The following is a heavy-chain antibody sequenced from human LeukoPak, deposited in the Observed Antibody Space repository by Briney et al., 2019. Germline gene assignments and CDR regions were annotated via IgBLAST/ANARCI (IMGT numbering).Heavy chain of an antibody. CDR3: ARGLVIGTTFYGMDV. CDR2: IKQDGGER. Sequence: GGSLRLSCAASGFTFSTYWLTWVRQAPGKGLEWVANIKQDGGERSYVDSVKGRFTISRDNAKNSLYLQMNSLRVEDTAVYYCARGLVIGTTFYGMDVWGQGTAVTVSS. D-gene: IGHD1-20*01. J-gene: IGHJ6*02. V-gene: IGHV3-7*01. CDR1: GFTFSTYW.